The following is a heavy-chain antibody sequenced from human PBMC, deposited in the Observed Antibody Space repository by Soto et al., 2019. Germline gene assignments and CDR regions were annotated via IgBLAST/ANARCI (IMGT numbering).Heavy chain of an antibody. D-gene: IGHD3-10*01. V-gene: IGHV3-21*01. J-gene: IGHJ3*01. CDR2: INSGSNYI. CDR3: ARGGVEDSDASEV. CDR1: GFTFSSYT. Sequence: NPEGSLRLSCAAAGFTFSSYTMHWGRQAPGKGLEWVSCINSGSNYIYYADSVKGQLTVSRENARNSLYLQMNSLRADDPAVYYCARGGVEDSDASEVWGQGTMVTVSS.